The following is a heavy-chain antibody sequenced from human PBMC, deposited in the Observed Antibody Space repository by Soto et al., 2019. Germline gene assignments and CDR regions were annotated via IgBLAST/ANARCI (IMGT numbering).Heavy chain of an antibody. CDR2: IYPSDSDT. D-gene: IGHD6-19*01. Sequence: PGESLKISCKGSGFTSKNSWIAWVRQMPGKGLEWMGIIYPSDSDTRYSPSFQGQVTISADKSISTAYLQWTSLKASDTATYYCAAAIGVTESAYFHDWGQGTRVTVSS. CDR3: AAAIGVTESAYFHD. J-gene: IGHJ1*01. CDR1: GFTSKNSW. V-gene: IGHV5-51*01.